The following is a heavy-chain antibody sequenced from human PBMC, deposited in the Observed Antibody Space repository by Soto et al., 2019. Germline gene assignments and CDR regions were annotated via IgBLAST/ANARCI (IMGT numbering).Heavy chain of an antibody. J-gene: IGHJ4*02. CDR2: IKSKSHGGTT. CDR3: ATPPYNSNFDF. Sequence: PGGSLRLSCAASGFTFSNAWMNWVRQGPGKGLEWVGRIKSKSHGGTTDYAAPVKGRFIISRDDSENTVYLQMNSLKTDDTAVYYCATPPYNSNFDFWGPGTLVTVSS. CDR1: GFTFSNAW. D-gene: IGHD6-13*01. V-gene: IGHV3-15*01.